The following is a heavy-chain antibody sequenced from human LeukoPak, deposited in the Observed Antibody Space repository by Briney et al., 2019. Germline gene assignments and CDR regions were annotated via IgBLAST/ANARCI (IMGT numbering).Heavy chain of an antibody. V-gene: IGHV4-59*01. Sequence: PSETLSLTCTVSGGSISSYYWSWIRQPPGKGLEWLGYIYYSGSTNYNPSLKSRVTISVDTSKNQFSLKLSSVTAADTAVYYCARTGSYCTNGVCYTVFDYWGQGTLVTVSS. CDR3: ARTGSYCTNGVCYTVFDY. D-gene: IGHD2-8*01. CDR1: GGSISSYY. J-gene: IGHJ4*02. CDR2: IYYSGST.